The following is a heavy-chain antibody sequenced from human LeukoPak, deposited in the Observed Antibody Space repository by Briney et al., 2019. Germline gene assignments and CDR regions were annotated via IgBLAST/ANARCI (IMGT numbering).Heavy chain of an antibody. V-gene: IGHV3-23*01. Sequence: GGSLRLSCAASGYTFSSTAMSWGRQAPGKGLECVSSNADSVKGRFTISRDNSKNTLYLQMSSLRAEDTAVYYCARTWLLSYYMDVWGKGTTVTVSS. D-gene: IGHD3-22*01. CDR3: ARTWLLSYYMDV. CDR1: GYTFSSTA. J-gene: IGHJ6*04.